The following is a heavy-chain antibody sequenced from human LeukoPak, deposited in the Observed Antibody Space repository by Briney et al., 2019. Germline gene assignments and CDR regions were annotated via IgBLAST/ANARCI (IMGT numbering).Heavy chain of an antibody. CDR2: IRYDGSNK. V-gene: IGHV3-30*02. CDR3: AKDRLRYCSSTSCRGGFDY. J-gene: IGHJ4*02. D-gene: IGHD2-2*01. CDR1: GFTFSSYG. Sequence: PGGSPRLSCAASGFTFSSYGMHWVRQAPGKGLEWVAFIRYDGSNKYYADSVKGRFTISRDNSKNTLYLQMNSLRAEDTAVYYCAKDRLRYCSSTSCRGGFDYWGQGTLVTVSS.